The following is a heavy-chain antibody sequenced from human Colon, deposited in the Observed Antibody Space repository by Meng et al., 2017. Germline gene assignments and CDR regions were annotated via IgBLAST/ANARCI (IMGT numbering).Heavy chain of an antibody. D-gene: IGHD1-14*01. J-gene: IGHJ5*02. CDR3: ARGLNPHWFDP. CDR1: GHTFTACF. CDR2: FNPNSGAT. Sequence: QVQLVQSGAELKKPGASVKVSCTTSGHTFTACFIHWVRQAPGQGLEWMGWFNPNSGATNYAQTFQGRVTMTRATSATTAYMELSSLRSDDTAMYYCARGLNPHWFDPWGQGTLVTVPS. V-gene: IGHV1-2*02.